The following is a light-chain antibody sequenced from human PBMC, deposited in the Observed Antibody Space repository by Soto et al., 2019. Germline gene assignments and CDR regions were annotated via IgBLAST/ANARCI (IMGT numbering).Light chain of an antibody. V-gene: IGKV1-5*01. Sequence: DIQMTQSPSTLSASVGDRVTITCRASQSISSWLAWYQQKPGTAPKLLIYHASTLESGVPSRFSGSGSGTDFTLTISRLEPEDFAVYYCQQYDISGIRFGQGTKVDIK. CDR1: QSISSW. J-gene: IGKJ1*01. CDR3: QQYDISGIR. CDR2: HAS.